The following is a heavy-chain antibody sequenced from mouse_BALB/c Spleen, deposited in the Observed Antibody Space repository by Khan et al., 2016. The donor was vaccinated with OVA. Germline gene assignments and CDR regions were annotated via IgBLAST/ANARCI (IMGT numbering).Heavy chain of an antibody. J-gene: IGHJ2*01. CDR3: ARDSNCDY. Sequence: EVQLVESGGGLVQPGGSRKLSCAASGFTFSRFGMHWVRQAPEKGLEWVAYISSGSSTIYYGDTVKGRFTISRDNPKNTLFLQMTSLRSEDTAMYYCARDSNCDYWGQGTTLTVSA. V-gene: IGHV5-17*02. CDR1: GFTFSRFG. CDR2: ISSGSSTI.